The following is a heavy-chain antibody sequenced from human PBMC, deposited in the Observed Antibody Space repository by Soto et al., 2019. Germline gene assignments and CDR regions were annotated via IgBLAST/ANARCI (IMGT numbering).Heavy chain of an antibody. CDR1: GFTFSSYA. CDR2: ISGSGGST. V-gene: IGHV3-23*01. Sequence: GSLRLSCAASGFTFSSYAMSWVRQAPGKGLEWVSAISGSGGSTYYADSVKGRFTISRDNSKNTLYLQMNSLRAEDTAVYYCAIAFYQLPPIDYWGQGTLVTVSS. D-gene: IGHD2-2*01. CDR3: AIAFYQLPPIDY. J-gene: IGHJ4*02.